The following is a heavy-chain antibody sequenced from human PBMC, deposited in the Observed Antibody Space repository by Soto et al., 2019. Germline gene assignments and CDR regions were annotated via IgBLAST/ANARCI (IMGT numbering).Heavy chain of an antibody. CDR2: IYYSGST. D-gene: IGHD1-1*01. CDR3: ARGYVGTGFFDY. CDR1: GGSISSGGYY. Sequence: SETLSLTCTVSGGSISSGGYYWSWIRQHPGKGLEWIGYIYYSGSTYYNPSLKSRVTISVDTSKNQFSLKLSSVTAADTAVYYCARGYVGTGFFDYWGQGTLVTVSS. J-gene: IGHJ4*02. V-gene: IGHV4-31*03.